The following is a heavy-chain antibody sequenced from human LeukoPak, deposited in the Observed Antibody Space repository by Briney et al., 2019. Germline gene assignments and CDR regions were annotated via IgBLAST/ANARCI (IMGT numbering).Heavy chain of an antibody. V-gene: IGHV3-66*01. Sequence: PGGSLRLSCAASGFTFSSYWMSWVRQAPGKGLEWVSVIYSGGSTYYADSVKGRFTISRDNSKNTLYLQMNSLRAEDTAVYYCARDRAAGSFGTNWFDPWGQGTLVTVSS. D-gene: IGHD1-1*01. J-gene: IGHJ5*02. CDR2: IYSGGST. CDR3: ARDRAAGSFGTNWFDP. CDR1: GFTFSSYW.